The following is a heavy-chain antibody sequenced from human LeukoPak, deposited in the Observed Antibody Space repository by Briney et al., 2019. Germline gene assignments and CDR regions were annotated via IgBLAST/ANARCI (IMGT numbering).Heavy chain of an antibody. CDR1: RFTSSIAA. CDR2: ISYVVSNK. CDR3: ARDRWPYSSSYYYYGMDV. Sequence: ALRLSCVPPRFTSSIAAMQWVRQAPHEGGESVALISYVVSNKYYTDTVKSRFTISRDTSKNTLYLQLSSLRAEDTAVYYCARDRWPYSSSYYYYGMDVWGQGTTVTVSS. V-gene: IGHV3-30*10. J-gene: IGHJ6*02. D-gene: IGHD6-13*01.